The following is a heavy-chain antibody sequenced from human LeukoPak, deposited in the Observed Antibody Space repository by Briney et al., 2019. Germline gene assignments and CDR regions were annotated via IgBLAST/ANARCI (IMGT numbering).Heavy chain of an antibody. CDR3: AREKYDGSPGNWFDP. CDR1: GFTVSSNY. D-gene: IGHD3-10*01. J-gene: IGHJ5*02. CDR2: IYSGGRT. V-gene: IGHV3-53*01. Sequence: PGGSLRLSCAASGFTVSSNYMSWVRQAPGKGLERVSVIYSGGRTYYADSVKGRFTISRDNSKNTLYLQMNSLRAEDTAVYYCAREKYDGSPGNWFDPWGQGTLVTVCS.